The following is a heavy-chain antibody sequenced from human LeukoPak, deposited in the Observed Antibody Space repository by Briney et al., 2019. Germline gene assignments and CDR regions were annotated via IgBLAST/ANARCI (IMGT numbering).Heavy chain of an antibody. V-gene: IGHV1-69*13. CDR3: ARVLGAGYYYYYMDV. CDR1: GGTFSSYA. CDR2: IIPIFGTA. J-gene: IGHJ6*03. D-gene: IGHD3-16*01. Sequence: SVKVSCKASGGTFSSYAISWVRQAPGQGLEWMGGIIPIFGTANYAQKFQGRVTITADESTSTAYMELSSLRSEDTAVYYCARVLGAGYYYYYMDVWGKGTTVTVSS.